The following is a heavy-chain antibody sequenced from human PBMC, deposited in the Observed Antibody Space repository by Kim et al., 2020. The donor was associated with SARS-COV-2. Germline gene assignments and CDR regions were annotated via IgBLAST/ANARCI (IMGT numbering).Heavy chain of an antibody. J-gene: IGHJ3*02. CDR2: IIPIFGTA. D-gene: IGHD6-19*01. CDR3: ARGGYSSGGDAFDI. Sequence: SVKVSCKASGGTFSSYAISWVRQAPGQGLEWMGGIIPIFGTANYAQKFQGRVTVTADESTSTAYMELSSLRSEDTAMYYCARGGYSSGGDAFDIWGQGTMVTVSS. CDR1: GGTFSSYA. V-gene: IGHV1-69*13.